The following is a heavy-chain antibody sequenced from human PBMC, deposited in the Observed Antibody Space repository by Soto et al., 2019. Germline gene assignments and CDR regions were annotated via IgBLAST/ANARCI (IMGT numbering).Heavy chain of an antibody. V-gene: IGHV3-11*06. J-gene: IGHJ6*02. CDR3: ARKNESRPEYYDFWGGYQKTTLGNGIDV. CDR1: GFTFSDYY. D-gene: IGHD3-3*01. Sequence: PGGSLRLSCAASGFTFSDYYMSRIRQAPGQGLEWVSYISIRSSYTNSADSVKGRITIYKDNAENSLYLQMNSLRAEDKAVYFCARKNESRPEYYDFWGGYQKTTLGNGIDVWGQGTTVTVSS. CDR2: ISIRSSYT.